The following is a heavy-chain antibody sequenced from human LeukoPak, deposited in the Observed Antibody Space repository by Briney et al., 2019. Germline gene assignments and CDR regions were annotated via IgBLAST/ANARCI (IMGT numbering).Heavy chain of an antibody. V-gene: IGHV1-18*01. Sequence: GASVKVSCKASGYTFTSYGISWVRQAPGQGLEWMGWISAYNGNTKSAEKLQGRVTVTTDTSTSTAYMELRSLRSEDTAVYYCARGGRSTRSHEDYYYYMDVWGKGTTVTVSS. D-gene: IGHD2-2*01. CDR3: ARGGRSTRSHEDYYYYMDV. CDR2: ISAYNGNT. J-gene: IGHJ6*03. CDR1: GYTFTSYG.